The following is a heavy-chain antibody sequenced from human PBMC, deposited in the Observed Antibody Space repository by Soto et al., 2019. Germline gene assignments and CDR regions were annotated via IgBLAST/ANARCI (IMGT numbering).Heavy chain of an antibody. CDR2: ISWNSGSI. CDR3: AKAPSSRKGYYYMDV. CDR1: GFTFDDYA. Sequence: GGSLRLSCAASGFTFDDYAMHWVRQAPGKGLEWVSGISWNSGSIGYADSVKGRFTISRDNAKNSLYLQMNSLRAEDTALYYCAKAPSSRKGYYYMDVWGKGTTVTVSS. D-gene: IGHD2-2*01. J-gene: IGHJ6*03. V-gene: IGHV3-9*01.